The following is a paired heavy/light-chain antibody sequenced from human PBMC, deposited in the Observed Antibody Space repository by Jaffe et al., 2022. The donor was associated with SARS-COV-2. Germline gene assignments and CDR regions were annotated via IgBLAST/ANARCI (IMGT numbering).Light chain of an antibody. J-gene: IGKJ3*01. CDR2: AAS. Sequence: DIQMTQSPSSLSASVGDRVTITCRASQTVTTYLNWYQRKPGNAPKLLIFAASSLQSGVPSRFSGSGYGTDFTLTISSLQPEDFATYYCQQSYSGQFTFGPGTKVDFK. V-gene: IGKV1-39*01. CDR1: QTVTTY. CDR3: QQSYSGQFT.
Heavy chain of an antibody. CDR1: GGSVNSGSYY. CDR3: ARDLGQYRYMDV. CDR2: VDNSRRN. J-gene: IGHJ6*03. V-gene: IGHV4-61*01. D-gene: IGHD3-10*01. Sequence: QVQLQESGPGLVRPSETLSLTCTVSGGSVNSGSYYWSWIRQSPGKGPEWLGHVDNSRRNTYNPSLRGRLTISLDTSKNQLSLKLSSVTAADTAVYYCARDLGQYRYMDVWGKGTTVMVSS.